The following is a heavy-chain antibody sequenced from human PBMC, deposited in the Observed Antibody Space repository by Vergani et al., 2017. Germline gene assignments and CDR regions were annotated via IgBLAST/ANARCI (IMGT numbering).Heavy chain of an antibody. J-gene: IGHJ5*02. CDR3: ARDYGRGWFDP. V-gene: IGHV1-46*01. CDR1: GYTFTSYY. D-gene: IGHD3-10*01. Sequence: QVQLVQSGAEVKKPGASVKVSCKASGYTFTSYYMHWVRQAPGQGLEWRGKINPSGGSTSYAKKFQGRVTMTRDTSTSTVYMELSSLRSEDTAVYYCARDYGRGWFDPWGQGTLVTVSS. CDR2: INPSGGST.